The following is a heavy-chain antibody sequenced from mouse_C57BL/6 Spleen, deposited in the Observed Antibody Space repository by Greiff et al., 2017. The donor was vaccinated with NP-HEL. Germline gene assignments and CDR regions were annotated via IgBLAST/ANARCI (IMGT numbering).Heavy chain of an antibody. CDR2: IYPSDSET. CDR1: GYTFTSYW. D-gene: IGHD2-12*01. CDR3: AREGYSHWYFDV. V-gene: IGHV1-61*01. J-gene: IGHJ1*03. Sequence: QVQLQQPGAELVRPGSSVKLSCKASGYTFTSYWMDWVKQRPGQGLEWIGNIYPSDSETHYNQKFKDKATLTVDKSSSTAYMQLSSLTSEDSAVYYCAREGYSHWYFDVWGTGTTVTVSS.